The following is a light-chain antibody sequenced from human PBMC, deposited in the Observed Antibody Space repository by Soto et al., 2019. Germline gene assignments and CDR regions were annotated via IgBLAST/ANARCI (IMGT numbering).Light chain of an antibody. V-gene: IGKV3-15*01. CDR3: QQYNVWPLT. CDR1: QSVSSN. CDR2: VAS. J-gene: IGKJ4*01. Sequence: EIVMTQSPAPLSVSPGERATLSCRASQSVSSNLAWYQQKPGQTPKLLISVASTRATGIPARFSGSGSGTEFTLTISSLQSEDFAVYYCQQYNVWPLTFGGGTKVEFK.